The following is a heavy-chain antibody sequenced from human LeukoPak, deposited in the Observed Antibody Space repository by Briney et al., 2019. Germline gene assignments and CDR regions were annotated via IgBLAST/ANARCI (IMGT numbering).Heavy chain of an antibody. J-gene: IGHJ6*02. V-gene: IGHV3-66*01. CDR2: IHSDGRT. CDR1: GFPVSSSY. CDR3: ARDRTFCGVACFSRGMDV. Sequence: GGSLRLSCAASGFPVSSSYMSWVRQAPGKGLEWIYLIHSDGRTYYTDSVEGRFTISRDISKNTVYLQMSGLRAKDTAVYYCARDRTFCGVACFSRGMDVWGQGTTVTVSS. D-gene: IGHD2-21*02.